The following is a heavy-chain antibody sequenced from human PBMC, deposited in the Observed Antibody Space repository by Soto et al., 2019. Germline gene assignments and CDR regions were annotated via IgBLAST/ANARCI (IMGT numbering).Heavy chain of an antibody. J-gene: IGHJ5*02. CDR1: GGTFSSYA. CDR3: ARASGYPYNWFDP. V-gene: IGHV1-69*13. D-gene: IGHD3-3*01. Sequence: ASVKVSCKASGGTFSSYAISWVRQAPGQGLGWMGGIIPIFGTANYAQKFQGRVTITADESTSTAYMELSSLRSEDTAVYYCARASGYPYNWFDPWGQGTLVTVSS. CDR2: IIPIFGTA.